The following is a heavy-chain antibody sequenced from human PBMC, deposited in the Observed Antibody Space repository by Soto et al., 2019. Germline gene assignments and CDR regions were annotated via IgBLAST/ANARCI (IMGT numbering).Heavy chain of an antibody. CDR2: ISSSGRTI. CDR3: ARDGLPNCFDS. Sequence: GSLRLSCAASGFTFSDYYMSWIRQAPGKGLEWVSYISSSGRTIYYADSVKGRFTISRDNAKNSLYLQMNSLRAEDTAVYYFARDGLPNCFDSWGQGTLVTVSS. V-gene: IGHV3-11*01. J-gene: IGHJ5*01. CDR1: GFTFSDYY.